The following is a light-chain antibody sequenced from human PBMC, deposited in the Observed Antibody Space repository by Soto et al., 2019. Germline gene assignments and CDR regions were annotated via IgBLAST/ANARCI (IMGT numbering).Light chain of an antibody. J-gene: IGKJ1*01. V-gene: IGKV3-15*01. CDR1: QSVSSN. CDR2: GAS. Sequence: EIVMTQSPATLSVSPGERVTLSCRASQSVSSNLAWYQQKPGQAPRLLIYGASTRATGIPARFSGSGSGTEFTLTISSLQSEDFAVYCCQQYNNWPRTFGQGTKVDIK. CDR3: QQYNNWPRT.